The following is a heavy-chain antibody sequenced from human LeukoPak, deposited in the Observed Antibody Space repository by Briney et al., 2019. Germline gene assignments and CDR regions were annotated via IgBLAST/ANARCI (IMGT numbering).Heavy chain of an antibody. Sequence: GGSLRLSCAAAAFTFSSYGLFWVRQAPGKGLEWVAFIEYDGSNKYYADSVKGRFTISRDNSQNTVYLQMNSLRPEDTAVYFCAKEFWRGNNTNYLDYWGQGTMVTVSS. V-gene: IGHV3-30*02. CDR2: IEYDGSNK. CDR3: AKEFWRGNNTNYLDY. CDR1: AFTFSSYG. D-gene: IGHD3-3*01. J-gene: IGHJ4*02.